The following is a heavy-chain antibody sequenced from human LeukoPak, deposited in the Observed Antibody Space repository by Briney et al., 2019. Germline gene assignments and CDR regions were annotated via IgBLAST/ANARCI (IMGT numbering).Heavy chain of an antibody. V-gene: IGHV3-30*02. CDR1: GFSFSSYW. CDR3: AKAGAAASNFDY. D-gene: IGHD6-13*01. J-gene: IGHJ4*02. Sequence: PGGSLRLSCAASGFSFSSYWMSWVRQAPGKGLEWVAFIRYDGSNKYYADSVKGRFTISRDNSKNTLYLQMNSLRAEDTAVYYCAKAGAAASNFDYWGQGTLVTVSS. CDR2: IRYDGSNK.